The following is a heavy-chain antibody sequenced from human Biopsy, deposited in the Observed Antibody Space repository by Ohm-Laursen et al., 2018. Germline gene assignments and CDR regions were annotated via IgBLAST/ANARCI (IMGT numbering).Heavy chain of an antibody. V-gene: IGHV6-1*01. J-gene: IGHJ4*02. Sequence: QTLSLTCAISGDSVSSNRAAWNWIRQSPSRGLEWLRRTFYRAKWYTDFAVSVKSRITLTPDPSTNQFSLQLNSVTPDDTAVYYCARSGSDSLNYYFDFWGQGTLVTVSS. D-gene: IGHD2-21*02. CDR1: GDSVSSNRAA. CDR3: ARSGSDSLNYYFDF. CDR2: TFYRAKWYT.